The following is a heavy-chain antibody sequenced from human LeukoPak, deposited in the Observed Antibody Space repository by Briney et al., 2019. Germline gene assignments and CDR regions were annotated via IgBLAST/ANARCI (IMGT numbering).Heavy chain of an antibody. CDR3: ARHEYDILTGYLYFDY. J-gene: IGHJ4*02. D-gene: IGHD3-9*01. CDR2: IYYSGST. CDR1: GGSISGYY. Sequence: PSETLSLTCIVSGGSISGYYWSWIRQPPGKGLEWIGYIYYSGSTNYNPSLKSRVTISVDTSKNQFSLKLSSVTAADMAVYYCARHEYDILTGYLYFDYWGQGTLVTVSS. V-gene: IGHV4-59*08.